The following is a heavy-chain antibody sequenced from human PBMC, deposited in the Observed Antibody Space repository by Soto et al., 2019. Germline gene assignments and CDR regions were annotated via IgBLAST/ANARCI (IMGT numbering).Heavy chain of an antibody. CDR1: GGSFSGYY. CDR3: ARGRPFDP. CDR2: INHSGST. V-gene: IGHV4-34*01. Sequence: PSETLSLTCAVYGGSFSGYYWSWIRQPPGKGLEWIGEINHSGSTNYNPSLKSRVTISVDTSKNQFSLKLSSVTAADTAVYYCARGRPFDPWGQGTLVT. J-gene: IGHJ5*02.